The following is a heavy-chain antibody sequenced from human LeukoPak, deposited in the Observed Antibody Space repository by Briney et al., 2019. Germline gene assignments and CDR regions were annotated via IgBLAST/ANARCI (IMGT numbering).Heavy chain of an antibody. CDR3: ATANNWNYALGY. V-gene: IGHV1-2*02. CDR1: GYTFTGYY. CDR2: INPNSGGT. Sequence: ASVKVSCKASGYTFTGYYMHWVRQAPGQGLELMGWINPNSGGTNYAQKFQGRVTMTTDTSTGTAYMELRSLRSDDTAMYYCATANNWNYALGYWGQGTLVTVSS. J-gene: IGHJ4*02. D-gene: IGHD1-7*01.